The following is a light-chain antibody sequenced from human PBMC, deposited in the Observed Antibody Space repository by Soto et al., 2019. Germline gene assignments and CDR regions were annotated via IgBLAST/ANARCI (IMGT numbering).Light chain of an antibody. Sequence: IQMTQSPYTLSASVGTRVAITCRASQSITNWLAWYQQKPGKAPKLLIYKASSLESGVPSRFSGSGSGTEFTLTISSLQPDDFATYYCQQYNSFWPFGQGTKVAIK. CDR2: KAS. CDR3: QQYNSFWP. CDR1: QSITNW. V-gene: IGKV1-5*03. J-gene: IGKJ1*01.